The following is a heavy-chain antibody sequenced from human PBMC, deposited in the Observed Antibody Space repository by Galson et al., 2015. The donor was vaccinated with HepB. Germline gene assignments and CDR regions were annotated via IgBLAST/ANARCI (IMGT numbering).Heavy chain of an antibody. D-gene: IGHD1-26*01. CDR2: IWYDGSKK. CDR3: ARDRSHGSYDY. Sequence: SLRLSCAASGFTFGSHGMHWVRQAPGKGLEVVAFIWYDGSKKCYADSVKGRFTISRDDSKNTLHLQMNGLRAEDTAVYYCARDRSHGSYDYWGQGTLVAVSS. CDR1: GFTFGSHG. V-gene: IGHV3-33*01. J-gene: IGHJ4*02.